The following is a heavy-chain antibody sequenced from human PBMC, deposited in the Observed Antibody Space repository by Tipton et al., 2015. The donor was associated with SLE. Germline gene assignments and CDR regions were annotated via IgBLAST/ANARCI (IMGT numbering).Heavy chain of an antibody. D-gene: IGHD6-13*01. CDR1: GFTFSDYY. J-gene: IGHJ4*02. CDR3: ARGSNGQYSSSVSYFDY. CDR2: IKSKNDGGTT. Sequence: SLRLSCAASGFTFSDYYMSWIRQAPGKGLEWVGRIKSKNDGGTTDYAAPVKGRFTISRDDSKSTLYLQMNSLRAEDTAVYYCARGSNGQYSSSVSYFDYWGQGTLVTVSS. V-gene: IGHV3-15*01.